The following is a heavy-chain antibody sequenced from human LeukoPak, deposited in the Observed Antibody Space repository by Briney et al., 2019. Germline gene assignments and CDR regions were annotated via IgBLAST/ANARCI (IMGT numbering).Heavy chain of an antibody. D-gene: IGHD6-13*01. V-gene: IGHV3-7*01. Sequence: GGSLRLSCAASGFTFSSYWMSWVRQAPGKGLEWVANIKQDGSEKCYVDSVKGRFTISRDNAKNSLYLQMNSLRAEDTAVYYCAREGEAAGLPGYFDYWGQGTLVTVSS. CDR1: GFTFSSYW. J-gene: IGHJ4*02. CDR3: AREGEAAGLPGYFDY. CDR2: IKQDGSEK.